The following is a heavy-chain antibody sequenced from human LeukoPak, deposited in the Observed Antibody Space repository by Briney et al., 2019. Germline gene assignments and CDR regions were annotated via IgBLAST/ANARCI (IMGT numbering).Heavy chain of an antibody. CDR3: ARSRIVVPAARVVVVAATFDY. CDR1: GGSISSGGYY. V-gene: IGHV4-31*03. D-gene: IGHD2-15*01. J-gene: IGHJ4*02. Sequence: SQTLSLTCTVSGGSISSGGYYWSWIRQHPGKGLEWIGYIYYSGSTYYNPSLKSRVTISVDTSKNQFSLKLSSVTVADTAVYYCARSRIVVPAARVVVVAATFDYWGQGTLVTVSS. CDR2: IYYSGST.